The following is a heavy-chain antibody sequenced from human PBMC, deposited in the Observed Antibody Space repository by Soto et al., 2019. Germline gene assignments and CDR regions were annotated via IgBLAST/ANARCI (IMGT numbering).Heavy chain of an antibody. J-gene: IGHJ4*02. CDR3: AQRDLPAVFRLVRTTAIYFDY. D-gene: IGHD3-9*01. V-gene: IGHV2-5*02. Sequence: QITLNESGPTVVKPTETLTLTCTFSGFSLTTSGVGVGWVRQSRGKAPEGLAFIYWDDDKRYSTSLKSRLTLANDTSKNQLVPTTANVDPRNTATYYCAQRDLPAVFRLVRTTAIYFDYWGQGTPVAVSS. CDR1: GFSLTTSGVG. CDR2: IYWDDDK.